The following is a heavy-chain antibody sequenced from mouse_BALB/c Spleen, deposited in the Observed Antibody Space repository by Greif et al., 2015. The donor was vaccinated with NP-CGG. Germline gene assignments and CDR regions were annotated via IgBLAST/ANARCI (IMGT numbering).Heavy chain of an antibody. CDR3: ARTYGNYGGAMDY. CDR2: IFPGSGNT. CDR1: GYSFTSYY. J-gene: IGHJ4*01. Sequence: VQLQQSGPELVKPGASVKISCKASGYSFTSYYIHWVKQRPGQGLEWIGWIFPGSGNTKYNEKFKGKATLTADTSSSTAYMQLSSLTSEDSAVYFCARTYGNYGGAMDYWGQGTSVTVSS. D-gene: IGHD2-10*02. V-gene: IGHV1-66*01.